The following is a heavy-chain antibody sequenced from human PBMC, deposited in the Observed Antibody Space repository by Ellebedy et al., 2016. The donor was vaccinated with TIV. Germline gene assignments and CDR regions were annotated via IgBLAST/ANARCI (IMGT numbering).Heavy chain of an antibody. CDR3: ASWGDYGGNRHLDY. CDR2: INHSGST. CDR1: GGSFSSSY. V-gene: IGHV4-34*01. J-gene: IGHJ4*02. D-gene: IGHD4-23*01. Sequence: SETLSLTXAVYGGSFSSSYWSWIRQPPGKGLEWIGEINHSGSTKYNPSLKSRVTISVDSSKNQFALKLSYVTAADTAVYYCASWGDYGGNRHLDYWGQGTLVTVSS.